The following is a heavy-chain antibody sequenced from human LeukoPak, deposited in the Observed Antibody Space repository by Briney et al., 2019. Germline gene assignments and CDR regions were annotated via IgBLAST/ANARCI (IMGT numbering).Heavy chain of an antibody. D-gene: IGHD3-16*01. Sequence: GGSLRLSCAASGFTFSTYEMNWVRQAPGKGLEWVSYISSSGSTIYYADSVKGRFTISRDNAKNSMYLQTNSLRAEDTAVYYCARVSRVGGVGAFDIWGQGTMVTVSS. CDR3: ARVSRVGGVGAFDI. V-gene: IGHV3-48*03. CDR2: ISSSGSTI. J-gene: IGHJ3*02. CDR1: GFTFSTYE.